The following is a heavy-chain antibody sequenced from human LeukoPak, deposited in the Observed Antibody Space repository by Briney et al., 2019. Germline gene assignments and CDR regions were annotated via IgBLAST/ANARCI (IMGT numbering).Heavy chain of an antibody. J-gene: IGHJ4*02. V-gene: IGHV1-18*01. D-gene: IGHD6-19*01. Sequence: GASVKVSCKASGYTFTSYGISWVRQAPGQGLEWMGWISAYNGNTNYAQKFQGRVTMTRNTSISTAYMELSSLRSEDTAVYYCASFSGWLIPVEEYWGQGTLVTVSS. CDR3: ASFSGWLIPVEEY. CDR1: GYTFTSYG. CDR2: ISAYNGNT.